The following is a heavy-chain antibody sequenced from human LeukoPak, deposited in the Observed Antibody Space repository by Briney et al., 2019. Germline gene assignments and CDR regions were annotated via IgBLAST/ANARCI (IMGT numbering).Heavy chain of an antibody. Sequence: GGSLRLSCAASGFTFSSYAMHWVRQAPGKGLEWVAVISYDGSNKYYADSVKGRFTISRDNSKNTLYLQMNSLRAEDTAVYYCAREPAYYDSSGYYSYYFDYWGQGTLVTVSS. J-gene: IGHJ4*02. V-gene: IGHV3-30*04. CDR1: GFTFSSYA. CDR3: AREPAYYDSSGYYSYYFDY. CDR2: ISYDGSNK. D-gene: IGHD3-22*01.